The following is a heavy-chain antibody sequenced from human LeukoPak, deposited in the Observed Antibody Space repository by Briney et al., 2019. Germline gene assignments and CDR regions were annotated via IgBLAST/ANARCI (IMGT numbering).Heavy chain of an antibody. CDR2: IYTSGST. D-gene: IGHD2-15*01. CDR3: ARGGCSGGSCYSVGAFDI. CDR1: GGPMSSYY. J-gene: IGHJ3*02. Sequence: SETLCLTCTVSGGPMSSYYWSWIRQPAGKGLEWIGRIYTSGSTNYNPSLKSRVTMSVDTSKNQFSLKLSSVTAADTAVYYCARGGCSGGSCYSVGAFDIWGQGTMVTVS. V-gene: IGHV4-4*07.